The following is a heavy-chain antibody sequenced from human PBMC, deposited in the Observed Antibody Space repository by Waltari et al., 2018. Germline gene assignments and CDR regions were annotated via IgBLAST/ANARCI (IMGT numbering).Heavy chain of an antibody. CDR2: IYHSGSP. J-gene: IGHJ4*02. CDR3: ARLAVAGSGDY. V-gene: IGHV4-38-2*01. Sequence: QVQLQESGPGLVKPSETLSLTCAVSGYSISSGYYWGWIRQPPGKGLEWIGSIYHSGSPYHNPSRKSRVTISVDTSQNQFSLKLSSVTAADTAVYYCARLAVAGSGDYWGQGTLVTVSS. CDR1: GYSISSGYY. D-gene: IGHD6-19*01.